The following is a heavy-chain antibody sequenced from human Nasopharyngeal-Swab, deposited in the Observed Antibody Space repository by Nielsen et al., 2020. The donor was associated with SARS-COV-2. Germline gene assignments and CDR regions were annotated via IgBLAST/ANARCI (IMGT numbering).Heavy chain of an antibody. V-gene: IGHV3-66*01. CDR1: GFAVSNNY. Sequence: GESLKISCAASGFAVSNNYLSWVRQAPGKGLECVSVIYSGGSTYYADSVKGRFTISRDNSMNTVFLQMNDLRGEDTAVYYCARVDYSDSSELFAYWGQGTLVTVSS. D-gene: IGHD3-22*01. CDR3: ARVDYSDSSELFAY. CDR2: IYSGGST. J-gene: IGHJ4*02.